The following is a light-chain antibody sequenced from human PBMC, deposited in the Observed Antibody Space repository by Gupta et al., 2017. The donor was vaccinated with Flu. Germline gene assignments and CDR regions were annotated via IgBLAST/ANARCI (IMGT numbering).Light chain of an antibody. CDR2: ENN. V-gene: IGLV1-51*02. J-gene: IGLJ3*02. CDR3: GTWDGSLSAGV. CDR1: SSNIGNHY. Sequence: SSSNIGNHYRSWYHQLPGTAPKLLIYENNQRPSGIPDRFSGSKSGTSATLGITGLQTGDEADYYCGTWDGSLSAGVFGGGTKLTVI.